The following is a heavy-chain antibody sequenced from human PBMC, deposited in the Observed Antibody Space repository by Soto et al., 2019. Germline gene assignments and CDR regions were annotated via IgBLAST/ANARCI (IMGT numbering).Heavy chain of an antibody. CDR3: ARSGDNYNLLDY. Sequence: LRLSCAASGFTFSDYYMSWIRQAPGKGLEWLSYSSDSGTFTRYADSVKGRFSISRDNAMDSLYLQINSLRGEDTAIYYCARSGDNYNLLDYWGQGTQVTVSS. CDR2: SSDSGTFT. V-gene: IGHV3-11*06. D-gene: IGHD1-1*01. CDR1: GFTFSDYY. J-gene: IGHJ4*02.